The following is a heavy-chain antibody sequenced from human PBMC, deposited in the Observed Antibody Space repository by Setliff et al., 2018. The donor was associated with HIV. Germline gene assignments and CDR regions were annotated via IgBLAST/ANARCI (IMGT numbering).Heavy chain of an antibody. CDR1: GGSASNSRYY. CDR3: ARAPPGIQNDAFDV. Sequence: ETLSLTCTVSGGSASNSRYYWAWIRQPPGKGLEYIGSIHYNERTYYNPSLKSRVAISVDTSRDQFSLQLTSVTAADTAVYYCARAPPGIQNDAFDVWGQGTMVTVSS. J-gene: IGHJ3*01. CDR2: IHYNERT. V-gene: IGHV4-39*07.